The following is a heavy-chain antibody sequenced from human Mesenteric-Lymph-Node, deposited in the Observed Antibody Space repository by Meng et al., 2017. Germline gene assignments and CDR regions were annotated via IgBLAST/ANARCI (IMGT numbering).Heavy chain of an antibody. CDR3: ARDSPGGYGYFDS. CDR1: DGSTTSDDYS. J-gene: IGHJ4*02. Sequence: QVMLQAAGPAPVDPSPTLSPTCTVSDGSTTSDDYSWSWIRQNPGKGLEGIGYIHYSGTTYYTPSLKSRIAISLDTSKNHFSLNLDSWTAADAAVYYCARDSPGGYGYFDSWGQGTLVTVSS. V-gene: IGHV4-30-4*01. CDR2: IHYSGTT. D-gene: IGHD5-12*01.